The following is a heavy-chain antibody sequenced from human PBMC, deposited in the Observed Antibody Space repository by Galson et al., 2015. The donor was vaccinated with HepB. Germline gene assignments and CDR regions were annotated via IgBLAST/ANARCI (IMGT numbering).Heavy chain of an antibody. CDR1: GFTFSSYG. D-gene: IGHD3-22*01. V-gene: IGHV3-30*18. Sequence: SLRLSCAASGFTFSSYGMHWVRQAPGKGLEWVAVISYDGSNKYYADSVKGRFTISRDNSKNTLYLQMNSLRAEDTAVYYCAKDGDSGGFGYYYYGMDVWGQGTTVTVSS. J-gene: IGHJ6*02. CDR2: ISYDGSNK. CDR3: AKDGDSGGFGYYYYGMDV.